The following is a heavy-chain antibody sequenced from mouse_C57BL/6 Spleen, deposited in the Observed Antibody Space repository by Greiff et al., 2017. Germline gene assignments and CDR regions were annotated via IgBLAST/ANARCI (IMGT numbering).Heavy chain of an antibody. CDR2: ISSGSSTI. J-gene: IGHJ4*01. Sequence: EVKLQESGGGLVKPGGSLKLSCAASGFTFSDYGMRWVRQAPEKGLEWVAYISSGSSTIYYADTVKGRFTISRDNAKNTLFLQMTSLRSEDTAMYYCARWDDYAMDYWGQGTSVTVSS. V-gene: IGHV5-17*01. CDR1: GFTFSDYG. CDR3: ARWDDYAMDY. D-gene: IGHD4-1*01.